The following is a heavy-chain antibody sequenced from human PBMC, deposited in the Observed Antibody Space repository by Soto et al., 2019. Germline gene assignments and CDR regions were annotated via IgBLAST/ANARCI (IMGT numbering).Heavy chain of an antibody. J-gene: IGHJ4*02. CDR1: GGSISSGGYY. CDR3: ARSTRLGIAAAGRTFDY. D-gene: IGHD6-13*01. CDR2: IYYSGST. V-gene: IGHV4-31*03. Sequence: LSLTCTVSGGSISSGGYYWSWIRQHPGKGLEWIGYIYYSGSTYYNPSLKSRVTISVDTSKNQFSLKLSSVTAADTAVYYCARSTRLGIAAAGRTFDYWGQGTLVTVSS.